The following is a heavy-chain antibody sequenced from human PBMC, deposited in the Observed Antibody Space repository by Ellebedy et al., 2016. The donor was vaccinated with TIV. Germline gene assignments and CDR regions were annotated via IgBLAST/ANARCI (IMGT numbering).Heavy chain of an antibody. Sequence: GGSLRLXXAGSRFTFSDHYMEWVRQAPGKGLEWVGRAGDTGNGYTTDYAASVKGRFTITRDDLKNSVYLQMDSLKTEDTAVYYCTRAPSGSSSFDSWGQGTLVAVSS. D-gene: IGHD1-26*01. J-gene: IGHJ4*02. CDR3: TRAPSGSSSFDS. CDR1: RFTFSDHY. V-gene: IGHV3-72*01. CDR2: AGDTGNGYTT.